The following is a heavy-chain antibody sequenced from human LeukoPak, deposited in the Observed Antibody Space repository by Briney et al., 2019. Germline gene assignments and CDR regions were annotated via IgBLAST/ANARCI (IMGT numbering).Heavy chain of an antibody. Sequence: QPGRSLRLSCEASGFTFDDYGMHWVRQAPGKGLEWVSTISWNSASVGYVDSVKGRLTISRDNAKKTLYLQMNSLRPEDTALYYCAKAYGYSSSWYDYWGQGTLVTVSS. D-gene: IGHD6-13*01. J-gene: IGHJ4*02. CDR3: AKAYGYSSSWYDY. CDR2: ISWNSASV. CDR1: GFTFDDYG. V-gene: IGHV3-9*01.